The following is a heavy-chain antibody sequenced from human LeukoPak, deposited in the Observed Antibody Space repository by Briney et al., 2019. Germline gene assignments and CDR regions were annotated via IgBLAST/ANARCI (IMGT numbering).Heavy chain of an antibody. D-gene: IGHD6-13*01. J-gene: IGHJ4*02. CDR1: GFTFSSYS. CDR2: INSRSSSL. CDR3: ARDHWYGSSRLFDN. Sequence: GGSLRPSCAASGFTFSSYSMNWVHQAPGKGLEWVSSINSRSSSLYYADSLRGRFIISRDNAKNSLYLQMYRLRAEDTAVYYCARDHWYGSSRLFDNWGQGTLVTVSS. V-gene: IGHV3-21*01.